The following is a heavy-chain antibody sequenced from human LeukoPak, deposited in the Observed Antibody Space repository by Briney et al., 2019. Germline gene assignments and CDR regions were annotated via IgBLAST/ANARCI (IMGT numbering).Heavy chain of an antibody. D-gene: IGHD3-22*01. CDR2: ISYDGSNK. Sequence: GGSLRLSCAASGFTFSSYAMHWVRQAPGKGLEWVAVISYDGSNKYYADSVKGRFTISRDNSKNTLYLQMNCLRAEDTAVYYCARDLKNYYYDSSGCLGYWGQGTLVTVSS. J-gene: IGHJ4*02. V-gene: IGHV3-30-3*01. CDR3: ARDLKNYYYDSSGCLGY. CDR1: GFTFSSYA.